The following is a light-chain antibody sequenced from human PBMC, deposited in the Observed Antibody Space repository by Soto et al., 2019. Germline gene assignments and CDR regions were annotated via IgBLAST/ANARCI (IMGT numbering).Light chain of an antibody. CDR1: QSVSSN. CDR2: GAS. CDR3: QQYNNWPTWT. J-gene: IGKJ1*01. V-gene: IGKV3-15*01. Sequence: EIVMTQSPATLSVSPGERATLSCRASQSVSSNLAWYQQKPGQAPRLLIFGASTRATGIPARFSGSGSGTEFTLTISVLQSEDFAVYYCQQYNNWPTWTFGQGTKVEMK.